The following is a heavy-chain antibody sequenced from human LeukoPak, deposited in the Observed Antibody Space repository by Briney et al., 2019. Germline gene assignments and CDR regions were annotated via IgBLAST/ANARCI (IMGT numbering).Heavy chain of an antibody. Sequence: SETLSLTCTVSGYSISSGYYWGWIRQPPGKGLEWIGNIYHSGSTYYSPSLKSRVIISVDTSKNQFSLKLSSVTAADTAVYYCARVIGYSFGYMWFDPWGQGTLVTVSS. J-gene: IGHJ5*02. CDR3: ARVIGYSFGYMWFDP. CDR2: IYHSGST. V-gene: IGHV4-38-2*02. CDR1: GYSISSGYY. D-gene: IGHD5-18*01.